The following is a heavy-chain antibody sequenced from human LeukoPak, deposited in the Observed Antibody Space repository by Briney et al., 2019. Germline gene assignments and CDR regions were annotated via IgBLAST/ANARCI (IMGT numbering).Heavy chain of an antibody. CDR2: IKSKTDGGTT. J-gene: IGHJ6*03. V-gene: IGHV3-15*01. Sequence: GGSLRLSCAASGFTFSNAWMSWVRQAPGKGLEWVGRIKSKTDGGTTDYAAPVKGRFTISRDDSKNTLYLQMNSLKTEDTAVYYCTTPGALYGGNSGTGYYYYYMDVWGKGTTVTISS. CDR3: TTPGALYGGNSGTGYYYYYMDV. D-gene: IGHD4-23*01. CDR1: GFTFSNAW.